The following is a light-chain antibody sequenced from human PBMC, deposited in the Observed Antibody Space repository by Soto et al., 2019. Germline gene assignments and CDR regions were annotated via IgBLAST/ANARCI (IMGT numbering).Light chain of an antibody. V-gene: IGLV2-14*01. CDR2: DVS. J-gene: IGLJ2*01. Sequence: QSALTQPASVSGSPGQSITISCTGTSSDVGGYNYVSWYQQHPGKAPKLLICDVSNRPSGVSNRFSGSKSGNTASLTISGLQAEDEADYYCSSYASSPTLVFGGGTKLTVL. CDR3: SSYASSPTLV. CDR1: SSDVGGYNY.